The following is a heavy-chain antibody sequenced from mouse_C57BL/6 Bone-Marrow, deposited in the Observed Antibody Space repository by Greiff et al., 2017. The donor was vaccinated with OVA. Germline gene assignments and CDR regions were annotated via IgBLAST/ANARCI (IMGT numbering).Heavy chain of an antibody. D-gene: IGHD3-2*02. J-gene: IGHJ2*01. CDR2: ISSKSNNYAT. CDR1: GFSFNNYA. V-gene: IGHV10-1*01. CDR3: ERHGGSGYLYFDD. Sequence: EVKVVESGGGLVQPKGSLKLSCAASGFSFNNYAMNWVRQAPGKGLEWVARISSKSNNYATYYAESVKNRFTISRDDSESMLHLQMNNLRTEDTDMYDCERHGGSGYLYFDDWGQGTTLTVSS.